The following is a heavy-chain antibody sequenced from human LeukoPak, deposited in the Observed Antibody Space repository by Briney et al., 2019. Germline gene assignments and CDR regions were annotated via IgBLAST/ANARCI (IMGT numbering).Heavy chain of an antibody. J-gene: IGHJ4*02. Sequence: SGTLSLTSGVSGGSITSTIYWTWVRQPPGKGLEWIEEVNLQGSTNYNPSLMGRVAISVDMSENHISLQLTSVTAADTAVYYCAREGGPYRPLDYSGQGTLVTVSS. V-gene: IGHV4-4*02. CDR1: GGSITSTIY. CDR2: VNLQGST. CDR3: AREGGPYRPLDY.